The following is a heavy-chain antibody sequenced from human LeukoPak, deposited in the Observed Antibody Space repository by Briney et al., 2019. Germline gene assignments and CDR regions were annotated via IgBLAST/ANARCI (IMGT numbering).Heavy chain of an antibody. CDR3: ARRGSGSYVLDY. Sequence: ASVKVSCKASGYTFTRYYMHWMRQAPGQGLEWMGIINPSDGVIDYAQKFQDRVTMTRDTSTSTVYMELSSLRSEDTAVYYCARRGSGSYVLDYWGQGTLVTVSS. V-gene: IGHV1-46*01. D-gene: IGHD3-10*01. CDR2: INPSDGVI. J-gene: IGHJ4*02. CDR1: GYTFTRYY.